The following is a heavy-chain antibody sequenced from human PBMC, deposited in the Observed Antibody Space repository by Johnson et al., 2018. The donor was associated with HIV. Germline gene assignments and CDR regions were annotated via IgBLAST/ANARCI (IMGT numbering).Heavy chain of an antibody. V-gene: IGHV3-13*01. CDR1: GLTFRSND. Sequence: EVQLVESGGGLVQPGGSLRISCAASGLTFRSNDMHWVRQATGKGLEWVSAIGTAGDTYYPGSVKGRFTISRDNSKNSLYLQMNSLRAEDTAVYYCARDHDGLWGQGTMVTVSS. D-gene: IGHD3-3*01. CDR2: IGTAGDT. J-gene: IGHJ3*01. CDR3: ARDHDGL.